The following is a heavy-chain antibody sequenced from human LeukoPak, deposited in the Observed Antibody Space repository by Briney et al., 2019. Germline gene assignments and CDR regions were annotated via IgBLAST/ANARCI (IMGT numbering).Heavy chain of an antibody. D-gene: IGHD3-22*01. V-gene: IGHV1-46*01. CDR1: GYTFTKYY. CDR2: IDPSGGST. CDR3: ARDQNYYDGSGFSTWFDP. J-gene: IGHJ5*02. Sequence: ASVKVSCKASGYTFTKYYMHWVRQAPGQGLEWMGIIDPSGGSTSYAQTFQGRVTMTRDTSKSQFSLKLSSVTAADTAVYYCARDQNYYDGSGFSTWFDPWGQGTLVTVSS.